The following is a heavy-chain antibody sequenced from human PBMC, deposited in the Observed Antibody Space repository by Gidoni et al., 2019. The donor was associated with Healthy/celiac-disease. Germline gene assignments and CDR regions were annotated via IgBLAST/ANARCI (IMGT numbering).Heavy chain of an antibody. CDR3: ATMTTGYYYYGMDV. CDR1: GYTFTSYA. Sequence: QVQLVQSGAAVKKPGASVKVSCTASGYTFTSYAINWVRQATGHGLEWMGWMNPNSGNTGYAQKFQGRVTMTRNTSISTAYMELSSLRSEDTAVYYCATMTTGYYYYGMDVWGQGTTVTVSS. D-gene: IGHD4-4*01. J-gene: IGHJ6*02. CDR2: MNPNSGNT. V-gene: IGHV1-8*01.